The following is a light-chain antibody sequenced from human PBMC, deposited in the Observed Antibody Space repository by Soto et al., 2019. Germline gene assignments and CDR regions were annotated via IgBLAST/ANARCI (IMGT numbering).Light chain of an antibody. CDR1: KIDMGVYGF. Sequence: QSVLTHHPSASGSPGHSVNIACTGTKIDMGVYGFVSWDQHHPGKAHRLIIYEVVQRPSGVPDRFSGSKSGNTASLTVSGLKAADEADYFCKSSAGSNNYVLG. CDR2: EVV. V-gene: IGLV2-8*01. J-gene: IGLJ1*01. CDR3: KSSAGSNNYV.